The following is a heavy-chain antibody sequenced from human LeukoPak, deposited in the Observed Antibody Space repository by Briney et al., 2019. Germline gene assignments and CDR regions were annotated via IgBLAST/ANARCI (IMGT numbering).Heavy chain of an antibody. J-gene: IGHJ4*02. CDR2: ISWNSGSI. Sequence: GGSLRLSCPASRFTFDDYAMHWVRQAPGKGLEWVSGISWNSGSIGYADSVKGRFTISRDNAKNSLYLQMNSLRAEDTALYYCAKDYGSSGWYDYWGQGTLVTVSS. D-gene: IGHD6-19*01. CDR1: RFTFDDYA. CDR3: AKDYGSSGWYDY. V-gene: IGHV3-9*01.